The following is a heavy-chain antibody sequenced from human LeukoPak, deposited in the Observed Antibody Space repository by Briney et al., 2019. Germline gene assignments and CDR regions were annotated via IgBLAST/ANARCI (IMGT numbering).Heavy chain of an antibody. CDR2: INPNCGGT. CDR1: GYTFTDFY. D-gene: IGHD2-2*01. J-gene: IGHJ4*02. Sequence: GVPVNFSCKASGYTFTDFYMHWVRQAPGQGLEWMGWINPNCGGTDYAHRSQGRVALTRDTSISTAYMEVSRLRSDDTAVYYCARGGTYCSSSICPDYWGQGLLCPVSS. V-gene: IGHV1-2*07. CDR3: ARGGTYCSSSICPDY.